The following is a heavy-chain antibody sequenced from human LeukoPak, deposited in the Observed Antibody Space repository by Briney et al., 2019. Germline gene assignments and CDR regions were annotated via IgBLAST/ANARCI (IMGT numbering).Heavy chain of an antibody. CDR3: AKWYNWNYAGMDV. J-gene: IGHJ6*02. D-gene: IGHD1-7*01. CDR1: GFTFSSYA. Sequence: GASLRLSCAASGFTFSSYAMSWVRQAPGKGLEWVSAISGSGGSTYYADSAKGRFTISRDNSKNTLYLQMNSLRAEDTAVYYCAKWYNWNYAGMDVWGQGTTVTVSS. V-gene: IGHV3-23*01. CDR2: ISGSGGST.